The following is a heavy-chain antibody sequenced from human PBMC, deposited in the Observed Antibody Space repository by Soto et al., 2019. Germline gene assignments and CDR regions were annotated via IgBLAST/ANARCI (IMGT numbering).Heavy chain of an antibody. J-gene: IGHJ4*02. CDR1: GDSVSSTSSI. CDR3: ARDLHGTYYYDS. Sequence: QLQLQESGPGLVKPSQTLSLTCDISGDSVSSTSSIWNWIRQSPSRGLEWLGRTYYRSKWHTDYAVSVRGRITINPDTPKNQFFLQLSSVTPDDTAVYVCARDLHGTYYYDSWGQGTLVTVSS. CDR2: TYYRSKWHT. D-gene: IGHD1-1*01. V-gene: IGHV6-1*01.